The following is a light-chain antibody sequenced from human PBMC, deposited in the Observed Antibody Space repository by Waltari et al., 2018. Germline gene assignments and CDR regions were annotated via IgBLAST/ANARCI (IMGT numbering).Light chain of an antibody. J-gene: IGLJ2*01. CDR3: QAWDSSTVV. CDR2: QDS. CDR1: QLGDKF. Sequence: SYEVTQPPSVSVSPGQTASITCSGDQLGDKFACWYQQKPGQSPVLVLYQDSKRPSGIPERFSGSNSGNTATLTISGTQAMDEADYYCQAWDSSTVVFGGGTKLTVL. V-gene: IGLV3-1*01.